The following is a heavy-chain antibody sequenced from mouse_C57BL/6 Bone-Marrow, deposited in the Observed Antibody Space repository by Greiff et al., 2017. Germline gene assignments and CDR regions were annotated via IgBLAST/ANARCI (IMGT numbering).Heavy chain of an antibody. J-gene: IGHJ2*01. D-gene: IGHD2-4*01. CDR1: GYTFTSYW. V-gene: IGHV1-69*01. Sequence: QVQLQQSGAELVMPGASVKLSCKASGYTFTSYWMPWVKQRPGQGLEWIGEIDPSDSYTNYNHKFKGKSTLTVDKSSSTAYMQLSSLTYEDAAVYYWAREGYDDVDYWGQGTTLTVSS. CDR3: AREGYDDVDY. CDR2: IDPSDSYT.